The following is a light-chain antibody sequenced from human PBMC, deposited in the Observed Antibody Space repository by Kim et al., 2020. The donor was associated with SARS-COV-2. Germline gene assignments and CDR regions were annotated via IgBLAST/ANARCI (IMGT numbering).Light chain of an antibody. CDR3: QQYESYPKLT. J-gene: IGKJ4*01. Sequence: AIRMTQSPSSLSASTGDRVTITCRASQGISSYLAWYQQKPGKAPKLLIYAASTLQSGVPSRFSGSGSGTDFTLTISCLQSEDFATYYCQQYESYPKLTFGGGTKVDIK. CDR2: AAS. CDR1: QGISSY. V-gene: IGKV1-8*01.